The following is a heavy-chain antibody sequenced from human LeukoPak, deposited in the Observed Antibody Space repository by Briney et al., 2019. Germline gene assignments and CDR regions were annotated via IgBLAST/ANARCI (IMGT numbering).Heavy chain of an antibody. Sequence: GRSLRLSCAASGFTFSSYAMHWVRQAPGKGLEWVSGISWNSGNIAYVESVKGRFTISRDNAKNSLYLQMNSLRAEDTALYYCAKDKNIGAGEDTFEMWGQGTMVTVSS. V-gene: IGHV3-9*01. CDR2: ISWNSGNI. D-gene: IGHD7-27*01. CDR3: AKDKNIGAGEDTFEM. CDR1: GFTFSSYA. J-gene: IGHJ3*02.